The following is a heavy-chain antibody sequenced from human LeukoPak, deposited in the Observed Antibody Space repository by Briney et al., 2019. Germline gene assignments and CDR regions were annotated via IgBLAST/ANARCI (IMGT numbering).Heavy chain of an antibody. CDR2: IYYSGST. CDR1: GGSISNYY. D-gene: IGHD1-26*01. V-gene: IGHV4-59*08. CDR3: ARVGATGHY. J-gene: IGHJ4*02. Sequence: SETLSLTCTVSGGSISNYYWSWIRQPPGKGLEWIGYIYYSGSTNYNPSLKSRVTISVDTSKNQFSLKLSSVTAADTAVYYCARVGATGHYWGQGTLVTVSS.